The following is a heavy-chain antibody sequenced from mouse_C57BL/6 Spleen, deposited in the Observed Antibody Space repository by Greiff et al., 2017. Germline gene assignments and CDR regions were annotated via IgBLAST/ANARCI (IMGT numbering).Heavy chain of an antibody. V-gene: IGHV1-64*01. D-gene: IGHD1-1*01. CDR2: IHPNSGST. CDR3: ARADYYGSGFAY. J-gene: IGHJ3*01. CDR1: GYTFTSYW. Sequence: QVQLQQPGAELVKPGASVKLSCKASGYTFTSYWMHWVKQRPGQGLEWIGMIHPNSGSTNYNEKFKSKATLTVDKSSSTAYMQLSSLTSEDSAVYYCARADYYGSGFAYWGQGTLVTVSA.